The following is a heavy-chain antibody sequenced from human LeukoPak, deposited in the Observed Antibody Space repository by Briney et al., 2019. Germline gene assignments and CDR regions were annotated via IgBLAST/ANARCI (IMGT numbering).Heavy chain of an antibody. CDR3: ARGGPFPSGSSSREYYLDY. CDR1: GYDFINYG. Sequence: ASVTVSCKASGYDFINYGISWVRPAPGQGLEWMGWRSIYNGNTDYKLQGRVTMTTDTSTSTAYMEVRSLRSDDTAVYYCARGGPFPSGSSSREYYLDYWGQGTLVTVSS. J-gene: IGHJ4*02. V-gene: IGHV1-18*01. CDR2: RSIYNGNT. D-gene: IGHD6-6*01.